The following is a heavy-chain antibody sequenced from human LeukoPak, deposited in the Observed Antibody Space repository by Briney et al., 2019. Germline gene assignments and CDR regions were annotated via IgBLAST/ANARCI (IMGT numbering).Heavy chain of an antibody. Sequence: PGGSLRLSCAASGFTFSSYAMSWVRQAPGKGLEWVAIISYDGSNKYYADSVKGRFTISRDNSKNTLYLQMNSLRAEDTAVYYCARDRKGVTYYYDSDDAFDIWGQGTMVTVSS. V-gene: IGHV3-30*03. CDR3: ARDRKGVTYYYDSDDAFDI. CDR2: ISYDGSNK. D-gene: IGHD3-22*01. CDR1: GFTFSSYA. J-gene: IGHJ3*02.